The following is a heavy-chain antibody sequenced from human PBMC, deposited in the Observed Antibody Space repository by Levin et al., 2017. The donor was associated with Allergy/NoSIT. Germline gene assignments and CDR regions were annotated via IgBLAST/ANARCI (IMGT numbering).Heavy chain of an antibody. D-gene: IGHD2-21*02. V-gene: IGHV3-30*18. CDR3: AKDHGGDWWYFDL. CDR2: ISYDGSNK. CDR1: GFTFSSYG. J-gene: IGHJ2*01. Sequence: HAGGSLRLSCAASGFTFSSYGMHWVRQAPGKGLEWVAVISYDGSNKYYADSVKGRFTISRDNSKNTLYLQMNSLRAEDTAVYYCAKDHGGDWWYFDLWGRGTLVTVSS.